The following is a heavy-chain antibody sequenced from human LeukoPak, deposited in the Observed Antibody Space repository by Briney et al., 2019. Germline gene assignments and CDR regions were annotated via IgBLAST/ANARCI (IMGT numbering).Heavy chain of an antibody. CDR2: IYHSGST. D-gene: IGHD3-22*01. CDR1: GGFNTHYY. J-gene: IGHJ4*02. Sequence: SETLSLTCSVSGGFNTHYYWTWIRQPPGKELEWIGYIYHSGSTKYNPSLKSRVTISVDTSKNHFSLKLSSVTAADTAVYYCARGQWLPVFDFWGQGTLVTVS. V-gene: IGHV4-59*01. CDR3: ARGQWLPVFDF.